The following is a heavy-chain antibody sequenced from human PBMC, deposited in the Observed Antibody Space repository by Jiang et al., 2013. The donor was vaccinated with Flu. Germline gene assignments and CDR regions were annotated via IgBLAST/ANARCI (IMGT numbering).Heavy chain of an antibody. Sequence: TCAVYGGSFSGYYWSWIRQPPGKGLEWIGEINHSGSTNYNPSLKSRVTISVDTSKNQFSLKLSSVTAADTAVYYCARGPRLGFKYYGSGSYLDYWGQGTLVTVSS. V-gene: IGHV4-34*01. CDR3: ARGPRLGFKYYGSGSYLDY. CDR2: INHSGST. J-gene: IGHJ4*02. D-gene: IGHD3-10*01. CDR1: GGSFSGYY.